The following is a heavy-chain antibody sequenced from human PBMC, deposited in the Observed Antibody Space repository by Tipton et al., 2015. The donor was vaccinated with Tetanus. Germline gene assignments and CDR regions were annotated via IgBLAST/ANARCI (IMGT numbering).Heavy chain of an antibody. V-gene: IGHV4-34*01. CDR3: ARGGSYSYGPRGFDL. D-gene: IGHD5-18*01. J-gene: IGHJ5*02. CDR2: INHSGST. Sequence: LRLSCAVYGGSFSAYYWSWIRQSPGKGLEWIGEINHSGSTTYSPSFKSRVTISVDTPKNQFSLKLTSLTVADTAVYYCARGGSYSYGPRGFDLWGQGTLVTVSS. CDR1: GGSFSAYY.